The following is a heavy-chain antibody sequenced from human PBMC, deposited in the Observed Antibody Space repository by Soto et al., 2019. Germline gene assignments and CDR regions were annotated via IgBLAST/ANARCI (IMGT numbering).Heavy chain of an antibody. CDR3: ARDNPVTSCDFYYGLDV. Sequence: SVKVSCKASGGTFSSYAFSWVRQAPGQGLEWMGGVTPILGTSNYAQRFQGRVTIIADRSTSTVYMELHSLRSDDTAVYYCARDNPVTSCDFYYGLDVWGQGTTVTVSS. J-gene: IGHJ6*02. D-gene: IGHD4-17*01. CDR1: GGTFSSYA. CDR2: VTPILGTS. V-gene: IGHV1-69*10.